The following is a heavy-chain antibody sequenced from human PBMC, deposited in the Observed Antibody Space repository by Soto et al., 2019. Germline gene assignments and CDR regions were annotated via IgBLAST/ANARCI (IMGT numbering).Heavy chain of an antibody. CDR3: AKGGYCISTSCWGGMDV. Sequence: QVQLVESGGGVVQPGRSLRLSCAASGFTFSSYGMHWVRQAPGKGLEWVAVISYDGSNKYYADSVKGRFTISRDNSKNTLYLQMNSLRAEDTAVYYCAKGGYCISTSCWGGMDVWGQGTTVTVSS. CDR1: GFTFSSYG. J-gene: IGHJ6*02. D-gene: IGHD2-2*01. V-gene: IGHV3-30*18. CDR2: ISYDGSNK.